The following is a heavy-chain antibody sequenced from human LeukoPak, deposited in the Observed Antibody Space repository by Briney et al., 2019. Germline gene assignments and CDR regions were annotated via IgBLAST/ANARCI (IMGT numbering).Heavy chain of an antibody. CDR2: ISGSGAGT. D-gene: IGHD6-6*01. CDR3: AKEIEYSSSSPDY. J-gene: IGHJ4*02. V-gene: IGHV3-23*01. CDR1: GFTFSSYA. Sequence: GGSLRLSCAASGFTFSSYAMSWVRQAPGEGLEWVSVISGSGAGTYYADSVKGRFTISRDNYKNTLYLQMNSLRGEDTAVYYCAKEIEYSSSSPDYWGQGTLVTVSS.